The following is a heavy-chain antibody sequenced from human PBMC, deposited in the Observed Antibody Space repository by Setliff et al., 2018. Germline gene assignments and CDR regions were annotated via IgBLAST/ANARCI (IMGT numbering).Heavy chain of an antibody. Sequence: PGGSLRLSCAASGFTFSTHSMDWVRQAPGKGLEWVSSISSSSSYIYYADSVKGRFTVSRDNAKNSLYLQMNSLRAEDTAVYYCARGWVAVTVDYWGQGSLVTVSS. D-gene: IGHD2-21*02. CDR2: ISSSSSYI. V-gene: IGHV3-21*01. CDR1: GFTFSTHS. CDR3: ARGWVAVTVDY. J-gene: IGHJ4*02.